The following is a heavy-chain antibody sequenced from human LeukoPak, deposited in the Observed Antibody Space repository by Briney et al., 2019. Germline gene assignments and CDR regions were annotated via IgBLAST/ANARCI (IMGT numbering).Heavy chain of an antibody. CDR1: GYTFTSYY. CDR2: INPSGGST. J-gene: IGHJ4*02. CDR3: ARVRGPNIVVVVAAYYFDY. Sequence: GASVKVSCKASGYTFTSYYMHWVRQAPGQGLEWMGIINPSGGSTSYAQKFQGRVTMTTDTSTSTAYMELRSLRSDDTAVYYCARVRGPNIVVVVAAYYFDYWGQGTLVTVSS. D-gene: IGHD2-15*01. V-gene: IGHV1-46*01.